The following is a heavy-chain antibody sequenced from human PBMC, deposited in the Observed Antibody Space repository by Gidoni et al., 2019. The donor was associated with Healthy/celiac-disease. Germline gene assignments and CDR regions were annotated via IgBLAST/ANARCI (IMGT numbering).Heavy chain of an antibody. D-gene: IGHD6-13*01. Sequence: QVQLVQSGAEVNKPGSSVKVSCKASGGTFSSYAISWVRQAPGQGLEWMGGIIPIFGTANYAQKFQGRVTITADESTSTAYMELSSLRSEDTAVYYCARGEDSRRSYGMDVWGQGTTVTVSS. CDR1: GGTFSSYA. V-gene: IGHV1-69*01. CDR2: IIPIFGTA. J-gene: IGHJ6*02. CDR3: ARGEDSRRSYGMDV.